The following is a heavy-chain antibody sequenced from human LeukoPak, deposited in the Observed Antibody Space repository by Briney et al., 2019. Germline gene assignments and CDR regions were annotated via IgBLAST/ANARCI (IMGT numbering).Heavy chain of an antibody. J-gene: IGHJ4*02. CDR1: GGSFSGYY. D-gene: IGHD1-1*01. CDR3: ARGFWTPHGDY. Sequence: SETLSLTSAVSGGSFSGYYWSWIRQPPGKGLEWIGEINHSGITNYNPSLKSRVAISVDTSKNQFSLKLSSVTAADTAVYYCARGFWTPHGDYWAQGTLVTVSS. CDR2: INHSGIT. V-gene: IGHV4-34*01.